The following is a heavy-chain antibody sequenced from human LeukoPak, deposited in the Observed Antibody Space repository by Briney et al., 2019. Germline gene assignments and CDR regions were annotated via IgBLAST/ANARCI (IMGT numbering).Heavy chain of an antibody. Sequence: SETLSLTCAVSGGSISGSNWWSWVRQPPGKGLEWIGEIYHSGSTNYNPSLKSRVTISVDKSKNQFSLKLSSVTAADTAVYYCARRPGGLQDWLDPWGQGTLVTVSS. CDR2: IYHSGST. CDR3: ARRPGGLQDWLDP. D-gene: IGHD2-15*01. CDR1: GGSISGSNW. J-gene: IGHJ5*02. V-gene: IGHV4-4*02.